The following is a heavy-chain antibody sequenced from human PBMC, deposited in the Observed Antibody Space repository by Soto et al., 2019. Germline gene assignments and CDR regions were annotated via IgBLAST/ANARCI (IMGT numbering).Heavy chain of an antibody. CDR1: GFTFSSYG. D-gene: IGHD3-10*01. Sequence: QVQLVESGGGVVQPGRSLRLSCAASGFTFSSYGMHWVRQAPGKGLEWVAVIWYDGSNKYYADSVKGRFTISRDNSKNTLYLQMNSLRAEDKAVYSCARDKGFGESYYFAYWGQGTLVTVSS. V-gene: IGHV3-33*01. CDR3: ARDKGFGESYYFAY. CDR2: IWYDGSNK. J-gene: IGHJ4*02.